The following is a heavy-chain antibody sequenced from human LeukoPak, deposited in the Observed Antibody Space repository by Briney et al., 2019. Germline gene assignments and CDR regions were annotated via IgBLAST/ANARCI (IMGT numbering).Heavy chain of an antibody. V-gene: IGHV3-74*01. Sequence: GGSLRLSCAASGFTFSSYWMHWVRQVPGKGLVWVARINPGGSSITYADSVKGRFTISRDNAKNTLYLQMDSLRAEDTGVYYCARDIRGATSDAFDIWGQGTMVTVSS. CDR2: INPGGSSI. D-gene: IGHD1-26*01. J-gene: IGHJ3*02. CDR3: ARDIRGATSDAFDI. CDR1: GFTFSSYW.